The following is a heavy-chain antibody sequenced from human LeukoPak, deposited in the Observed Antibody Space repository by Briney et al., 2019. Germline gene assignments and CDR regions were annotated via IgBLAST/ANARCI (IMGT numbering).Heavy chain of an antibody. D-gene: IGHD5-12*01. V-gene: IGHV5-51*01. CDR3: ARDIVATGNDASDI. J-gene: IGHJ3*02. CDR1: GYIFTNYW. Sequence: GESLKISCKGSGYIFTNYWIGWVRQMPGQGLEWMGIIYPGDSDTRYSPSFQGQVTISADKSISTAYLQWSSLKASDTAMYYCARDIVATGNDASDIWGQGTMVTVSS. CDR2: IYPGDSDT.